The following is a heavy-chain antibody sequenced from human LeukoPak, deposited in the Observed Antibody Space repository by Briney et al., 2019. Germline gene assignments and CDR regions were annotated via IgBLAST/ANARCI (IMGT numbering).Heavy chain of an antibody. V-gene: IGHV4-59*01. CDR2: IYYSGST. J-gene: IGHJ5*01. CDR1: GGSISGYY. D-gene: IGHD2-15*01. Sequence: SETLSLTCTVSGGSISGYYWTWIRQPPGKGLEWIGYIYYSGSTNYNPSLKSRVTISVDTSKNQFSLKLTSVTAADTAVYYCARRSCSGGTCYESRGWFDSWGQGTLVTVSS. CDR3: ARRSCSGGTCYESRGWFDS.